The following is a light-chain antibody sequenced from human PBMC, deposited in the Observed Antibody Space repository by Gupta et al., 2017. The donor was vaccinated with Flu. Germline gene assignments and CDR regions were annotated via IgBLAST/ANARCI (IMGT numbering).Light chain of an antibody. V-gene: IGLV2-11*01. Sequence: QSALTQPRSVSGSPGQSVTISCTGTSSDVGGYNYVSWYQQHPGKAPKLMIYDVSKRPSGVPDRFPGSKSGNTASLTISGLQAEDEADYYCCSYAGSYTTDVVFGGGTKLTVL. CDR3: CSYAGSYTTDVV. CDR2: DVS. J-gene: IGLJ2*01. CDR1: SSDVGGYNY.